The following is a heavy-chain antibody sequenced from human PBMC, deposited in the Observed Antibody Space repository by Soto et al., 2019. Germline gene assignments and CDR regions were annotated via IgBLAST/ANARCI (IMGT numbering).Heavy chain of an antibody. V-gene: IGHV4-59*08. J-gene: IGHJ3*01. CDR2: IYYSGGT. CDR1: GDSISRYY. D-gene: IGHD3-16*01. CDR3: ARHDLRGGAYDV. Sequence: QVQLQESGPGLVKPSETLSLTCTVSGDSISRYYWSWIRQPPGKGLEWLGDIYYSGGTIYNPSLNSRVPMSAATSKNPFSLRLTSVTATDTAVYFCARHDLRGGAYDVWGRGTMVIVSS.